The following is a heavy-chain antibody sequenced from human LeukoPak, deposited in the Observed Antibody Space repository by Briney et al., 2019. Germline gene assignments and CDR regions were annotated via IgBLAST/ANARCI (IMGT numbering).Heavy chain of an antibody. Sequence: SETLSLTCSVSGGSISSSSYYWGWIRQPPGKGLEWIGTIYDSRRTFHSPSLKSRVTISVDTSKNQFSLKLSSVTAADTAVYYCARVGYSYGPELQFDYWGQGTLVTVSS. CDR2: IYDSRRT. D-gene: IGHD5-18*01. CDR3: ARVGYSYGPELQFDY. J-gene: IGHJ4*02. CDR1: GGSISSSSYY. V-gene: IGHV4-39*01.